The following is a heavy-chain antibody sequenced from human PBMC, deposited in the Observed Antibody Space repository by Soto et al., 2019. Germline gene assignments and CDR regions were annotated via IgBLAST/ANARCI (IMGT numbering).Heavy chain of an antibody. CDR3: ARGSWGGDGIDV. V-gene: IGHV3-21*01. CDR2: ISSSSRDI. D-gene: IGHD3-16*01. J-gene: IGHJ6*01. CDR1: GFIFSTYT. Sequence: GGCLRLSCAASGFIFSTYTINWVRQAPGKGLEWVASISSSSRDIFYADSVKARFTISRDNANSSVDLQMNSLGVGDTAIYYCARGSWGGDGIDVWGQGTTVTVSS.